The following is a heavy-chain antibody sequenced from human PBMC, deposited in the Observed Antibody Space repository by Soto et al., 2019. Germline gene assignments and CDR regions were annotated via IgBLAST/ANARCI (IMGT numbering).Heavy chain of an antibody. D-gene: IGHD3-10*01. Sequence: SETLSLTCAVYGGSFSGYYWSWIRQPPGKGLEWIGEINHSGSTNYNPSLKSRVTISVDTSKNQFSLKLRSVTAADTAVYYCARGHLIYGSGSLVYYYYYYGMDVWGQGTTVTVSS. CDR1: GGSFSGYY. V-gene: IGHV4-34*01. CDR2: INHSGST. J-gene: IGHJ6*02. CDR3: ARGHLIYGSGSLVYYYYYYGMDV.